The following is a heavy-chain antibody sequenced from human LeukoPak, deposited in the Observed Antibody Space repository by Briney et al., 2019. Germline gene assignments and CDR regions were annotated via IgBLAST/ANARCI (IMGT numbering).Heavy chain of an antibody. Sequence: SGTLSLTCTVSGGSVNSRYYFWSWFRQPPGKGLEWIGYFRSSGSTSSNPSLKSRVSISLDPSKNQFSLKMYPLTAADTAMYYCAGVVDLEIDYWGLGTLVTVSS. V-gene: IGHV4-61*01. CDR3: AGVVDLEIDY. CDR2: FRSSGST. CDR1: GGSVNSRYYF. D-gene: IGHD1-1*01. J-gene: IGHJ4*02.